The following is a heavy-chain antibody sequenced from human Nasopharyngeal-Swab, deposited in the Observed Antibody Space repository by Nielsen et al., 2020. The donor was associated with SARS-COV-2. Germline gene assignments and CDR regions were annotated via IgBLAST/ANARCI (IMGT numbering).Heavy chain of an antibody. V-gene: IGHV3-23*01. CDR1: GFTFSSYA. Sequence: GGSLRLSCAASGFTFSSYAMSWVRQAPGKGLGWVSAISGSGGSTYYADSVKGRFTISRDNSKNTLYLQMNSLRAEDTAVYYCARDSPGTDSSGYDDAFDIWGQGTMVTVSS. CDR2: ISGSGGST. J-gene: IGHJ3*02. D-gene: IGHD3-22*01. CDR3: ARDSPGTDSSGYDDAFDI.